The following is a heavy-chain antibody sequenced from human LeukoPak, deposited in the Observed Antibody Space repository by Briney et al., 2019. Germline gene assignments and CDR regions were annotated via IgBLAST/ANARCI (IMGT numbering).Heavy chain of an antibody. CDR2: ISSSGSTI. J-gene: IGHJ6*02. D-gene: IGHD3-3*01. CDR3: ARDSPMVTIFGVVIKDYYGMDV. CDR1: GFTFSDYY. V-gene: IGHV3-11*01. Sequence: PGGSLRLSCAASGFTFSDYYKSWIRQAPGKGLERVSYISSSGSTIYYADSVKGRFTISRDNAKNSLYLQMNSLRAEDTAVYYCARDSPMVTIFGVVIKDYYGMDVWGQGTTVTVSS.